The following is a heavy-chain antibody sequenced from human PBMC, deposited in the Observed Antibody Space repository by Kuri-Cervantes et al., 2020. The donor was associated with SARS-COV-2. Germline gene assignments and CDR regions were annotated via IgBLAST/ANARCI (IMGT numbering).Heavy chain of an antibody. Sequence: ASVKVSCKASGYTFTGYYMHWVRQAPGQGLEWMGWINPNSGGTNYAQKFQGRVTTTRDTSISTAYMELSSLRSEDTAVYYCARDRMSLGLYSSGSLSHYYYYMDVWGKGTTVTVSS. V-gene: IGHV1-2*02. CDR3: ARDRMSLGLYSSGSLSHYYYYMDV. CDR2: INPNSGGT. CDR1: GYTFTGYY. J-gene: IGHJ6*03. D-gene: IGHD6-19*01.